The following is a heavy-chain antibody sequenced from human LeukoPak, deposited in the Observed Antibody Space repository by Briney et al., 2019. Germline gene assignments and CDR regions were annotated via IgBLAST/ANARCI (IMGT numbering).Heavy chain of an antibody. D-gene: IGHD3-10*01. V-gene: IGHV4-34*01. Sequence: PSETLSLTCAVYGGSFSGYYWSWIRQPPGKGLEWIGEINHSGSTNYNPSLKSRVTISVDTSKNQFSLKLSSVTAADTAVYYCARAPKYYGSGSYYGAFDIWGQGTMVTVSS. J-gene: IGHJ3*02. CDR3: ARAPKYYGSGSYYGAFDI. CDR2: INHSGST. CDR1: GGSFSGYY.